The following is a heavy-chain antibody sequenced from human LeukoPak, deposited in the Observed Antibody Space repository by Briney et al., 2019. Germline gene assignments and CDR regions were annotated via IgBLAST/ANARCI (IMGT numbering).Heavy chain of an antibody. CDR1: GYSFTAHY. V-gene: IGHV1-2*02. Sequence: ASVKVSCKASGYSFTAHYMHWIRQAPGQGLEWMGVIKPDSGDTNYAQKFQGRVTMTRDTSITTAYMELNRLTSDDTAVYYCVRDRPHNWFDPWGQGTLVTVSS. J-gene: IGHJ5*02. CDR2: IKPDSGDT. CDR3: VRDRPHNWFDP.